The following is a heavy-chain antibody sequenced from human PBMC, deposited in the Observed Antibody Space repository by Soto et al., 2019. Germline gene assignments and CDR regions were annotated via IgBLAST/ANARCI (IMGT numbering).Heavy chain of an antibody. CDR2: TYYRSGWSR. D-gene: IGHD6-19*01. J-gene: IGHJ4*02. CDR1: GFSISTDSAA. V-gene: IGHV6-1*01. CDR3: ARAYSSGWFSYFDF. Sequence: PSETLSLTCAISGFSISTDSAAWNWIRQSPSRGLEWLGRTYYRSGWSREYAVSVRGRITTNPDTSKNQSSLQLNSVTPEDTAVYFCARAYSSGWFSYFDFWGQGTLVTVSS.